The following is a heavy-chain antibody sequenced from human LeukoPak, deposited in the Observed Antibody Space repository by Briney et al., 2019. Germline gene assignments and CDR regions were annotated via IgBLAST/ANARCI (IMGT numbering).Heavy chain of an antibody. V-gene: IGHV1-18*01. CDR1: GYTFTSYG. CDR2: ISAYNGNT. CDR3: ARDYYDSGGYYHFDY. J-gene: IGHJ4*02. Sequence: ASVKVSCKASGYTFTSYGISWVRQAPGQGLEWMGWISAYNGNTNYAQKLQGRVTMTTDTSTSTAYMELSSLRSEDTAVYYCARDYYDSGGYYHFDYWGQGTLVTVSS. D-gene: IGHD3-22*01.